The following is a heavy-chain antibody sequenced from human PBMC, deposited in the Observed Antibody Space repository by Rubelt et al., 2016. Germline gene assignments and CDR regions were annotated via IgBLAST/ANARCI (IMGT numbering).Heavy chain of an antibody. Sequence: QPQLQESGPGLVKPSETLSLTCTVSGGSISSSSYYWGWIRQPPGKGLEWIGSIYYSGSTYYNPSLKSRVTMSVDPSKNQLSLKVSSVTAADTAVYYCARTVAGFFRRFDPWGQGTLVTVSS. CDR1: GGSISSSSYY. J-gene: IGHJ5*02. CDR2: IYYSGST. CDR3: ARTVAGFFRRFDP. V-gene: IGHV4-39*01. D-gene: IGHD6-19*01.